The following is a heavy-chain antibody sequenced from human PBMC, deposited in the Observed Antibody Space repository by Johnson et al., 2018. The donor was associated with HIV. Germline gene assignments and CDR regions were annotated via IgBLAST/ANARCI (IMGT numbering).Heavy chain of an antibody. Sequence: QVQLVESGGGVVQPGRSLRLSCAASGFTFSSYAMHWVRQAPGKGLEWVAVISYDGSNKYYADYVKGRFTISRDNSKSTLYLQMNSLRAEDTAVYYCARDRSHYYDSSGYYESGAFDIWGQGTMVTVSS. CDR3: ARDRSHYYDSSGYYESGAFDI. V-gene: IGHV3-30*04. CDR1: GFTFSSYA. D-gene: IGHD3-22*01. J-gene: IGHJ3*02. CDR2: ISYDGSNK.